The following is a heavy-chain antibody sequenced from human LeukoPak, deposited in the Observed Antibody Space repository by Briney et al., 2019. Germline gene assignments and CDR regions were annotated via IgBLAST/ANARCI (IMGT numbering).Heavy chain of an antibody. D-gene: IGHD2-2*01. CDR3: ARDRIVVVPAAPYYYYYGMDV. CDR2: IYHSGST. Sequence: SSETLSLTCAVSGGSISSGGYSWSWIRQPPGKGLVWIGYIYHSGSTYYNPSLKSRVTISVDRSKNQFSLKLSSVTAADTAVYYCARDRIVVVPAAPYYYYYGMDVWGQGTTVTVSS. J-gene: IGHJ6*02. V-gene: IGHV4-30-2*01. CDR1: GGSISSGGYS.